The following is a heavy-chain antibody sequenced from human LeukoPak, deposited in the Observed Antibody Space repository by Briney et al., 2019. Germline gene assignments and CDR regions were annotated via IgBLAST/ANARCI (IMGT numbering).Heavy chain of an antibody. D-gene: IGHD4/OR15-4a*01. CDR3: ARAYEYGWFDP. CDR2: VNPKSGAT. Sequence: ASAKVSCKTSGYTFTDYYLHWLRQAPGQGLEWMGWVNPKSGATNYAQRFQGRVTMTWQTSISTGNMELSSLRSDDTAVYYCARAYEYGWFDPWGQGTLVTVSS. CDR1: GYTFTDYY. J-gene: IGHJ5*02. V-gene: IGHV1-2*02.